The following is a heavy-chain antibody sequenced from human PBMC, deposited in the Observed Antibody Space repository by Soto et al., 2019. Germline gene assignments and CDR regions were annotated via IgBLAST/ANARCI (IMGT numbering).Heavy chain of an antibody. V-gene: IGHV3-48*01. CDR1: GFTFSSYS. CDR3: ARDSGYSYGPLDY. J-gene: IGHJ4*02. Sequence: EVQLVESGGGLVQPGGSLRLSCAASGFTFSSYSMNWVRQAPGKGLEWVSYISSSSSTIYYADSVKGRFTISRDNAKNSLYLQMSSLRAEDMAVYYCARDSGYSYGPLDYWGQGTLVTVSS. CDR2: ISSSSSTI. D-gene: IGHD5-18*01.